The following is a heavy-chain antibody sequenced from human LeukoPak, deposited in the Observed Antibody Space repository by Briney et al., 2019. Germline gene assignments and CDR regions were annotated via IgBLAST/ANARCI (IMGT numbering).Heavy chain of an antibody. CDR1: GFTFSSYS. CDR3: ARDKFGAAGNLFDY. V-gene: IGHV3-48*01. D-gene: IGHD6-13*01. CDR2: ISDSSSAI. Sequence: GGSLRLSCAASGFTFSSYSMNWVRQTPGKGLEWLSYISDSSSAIYYADSVKGRFTISRDNAKNSLYLQMNNLRAEDTAVYYCARDKFGAAGNLFDYWGQGTLVTVSS. J-gene: IGHJ4*02.